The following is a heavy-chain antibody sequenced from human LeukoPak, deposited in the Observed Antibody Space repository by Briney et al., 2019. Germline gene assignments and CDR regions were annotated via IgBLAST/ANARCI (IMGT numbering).Heavy chain of an antibody. Sequence: GASVKVSCKASGGTFSSYAISWVRQAPGQGLEWMGRIIPILGIANYAQKFQGRVTITADKSTSTAYMELSSLGSEDTAVYYCARDREWPVGEDYWGQGTLVTVSS. J-gene: IGHJ4*02. CDR3: ARDREWPVGEDY. D-gene: IGHD6-19*01. V-gene: IGHV1-69*04. CDR2: IIPILGIA. CDR1: GGTFSSYA.